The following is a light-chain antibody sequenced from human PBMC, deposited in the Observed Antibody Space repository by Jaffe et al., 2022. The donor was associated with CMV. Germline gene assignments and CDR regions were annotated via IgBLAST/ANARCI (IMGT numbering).Light chain of an antibody. J-gene: IGLJ1*01. Sequence: QSVLTQPPSVSGAPGQRVTISCTGSTSNIGAGYDVHWYQQVPERAPKLLIFRNTYRPSGVPERFSGSKSGTSASLAITGLQPEDEADYYCQSYDSTVSGSHNFVFGTGTKVTVL. CDR3: QSYDSTVSGSHNFV. V-gene: IGLV1-40*01. CDR2: RNT. CDR1: TSNIGAGYD.